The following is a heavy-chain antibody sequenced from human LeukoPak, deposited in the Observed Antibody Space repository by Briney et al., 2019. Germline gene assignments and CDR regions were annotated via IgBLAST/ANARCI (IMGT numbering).Heavy chain of an antibody. V-gene: IGHV1-69*05. J-gene: IGHJ5*02. Sequence: SVKVSCKASGGTFSSYAISWVRQAPGQGLEWMGGIIPIFGTANYAQKFQGRVTITTDESTSTAYMELSSLRSEDTAVYYCARVGGYCSSTSCFPRDISWFDPWGQGTLVTVSS. CDR3: ARVGGYCSSTSCFPRDISWFDP. D-gene: IGHD2-2*01. CDR2: IIPIFGTA. CDR1: GGTFSSYA.